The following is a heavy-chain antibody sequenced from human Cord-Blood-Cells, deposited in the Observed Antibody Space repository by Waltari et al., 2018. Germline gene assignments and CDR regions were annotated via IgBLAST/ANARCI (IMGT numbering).Heavy chain of an antibody. CDR3: ARHAGEGGAFDI. D-gene: IGHD7-27*01. Sequence: QLQLQESGPGLVKPSETLSLTCTVSGGSISSSSYYWGWIRQPPGKGLEWMGGIYYSGSTYYNPSLKSRVTISVDTSKNQFSLKLSSVTAADTAVYYCARHAGEGGAFDIWGQGTMVTVSS. V-gene: IGHV4-39*01. CDR1: GGSISSSSYY. CDR2: IYYSGST. J-gene: IGHJ3*02.